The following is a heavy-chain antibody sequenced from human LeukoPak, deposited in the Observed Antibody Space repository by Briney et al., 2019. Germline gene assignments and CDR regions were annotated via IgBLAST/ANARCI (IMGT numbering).Heavy chain of an antibody. J-gene: IGHJ5*02. CDR1: GGSISSSNW. Sequence: SETLSLTCSVSGGSISSSNWWSWVRQPPGKGLEWIGESYHSGSTNYNPSLKSRVTISVDKSKNQFSLKLSSVTAADTAVYYCARTYYYGSGSRWFDPWGQGTLVTVSS. CDR3: ARTYYYGSGSRWFDP. D-gene: IGHD3-10*01. CDR2: SYHSGST. V-gene: IGHV4-4*02.